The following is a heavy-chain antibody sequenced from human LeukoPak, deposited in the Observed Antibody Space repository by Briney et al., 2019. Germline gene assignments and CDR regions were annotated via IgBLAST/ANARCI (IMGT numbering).Heavy chain of an antibody. J-gene: IGHJ4*02. CDR1: GYSISSNNW. D-gene: IGHD3-10*01. Sequence: SDTLSLTCAVSGYSISSNNWWGWIRQPPGKGLAWIGYIYYTGSTYYNPSLQSRVTMSVDTSKNQFSLRLTSVTAVDTAVYYCATKPNSEYYFDYWGRGTLVTVSS. CDR3: ATKPNSEYYFDY. CDR2: IYYTGST. V-gene: IGHV4-28*01.